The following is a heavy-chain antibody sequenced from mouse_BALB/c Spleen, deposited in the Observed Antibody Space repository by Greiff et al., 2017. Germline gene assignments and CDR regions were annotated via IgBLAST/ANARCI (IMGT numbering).Heavy chain of an antibody. CDR1: GFTFSSYG. Sequence: VQLKESGGDLVKPGGSLKLSCAASGFTFSSYGMSWVRQTPDKRLEWVATISSGGSYTYYPDSVKGRFTISRDNAKNTLYLQMSSLKSEDTAMYYCARPTVIATDYYAMDYWGQGTSVTVSS. CDR3: ARPTVIATDYYAMDY. D-gene: IGHD1-1*01. J-gene: IGHJ4*01. CDR2: ISSGGSYT. V-gene: IGHV5-6*01.